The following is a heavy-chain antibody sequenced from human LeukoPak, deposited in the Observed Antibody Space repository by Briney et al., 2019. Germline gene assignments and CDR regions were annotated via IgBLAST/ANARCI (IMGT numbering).Heavy chain of an antibody. D-gene: IGHD1/OR15-1a*01. CDR2: IYSSGST. CDR1: VGSIRDYY. CDR3: ARGNKYAGVFDY. J-gene: IGHJ4*02. V-gene: IGHV4-59*01. Sequence: SETLSLTCSVSVGSIRDYYWGWIRQPPGKGLEWIGYIYSSGSTSYNPSLKGQVTISLDTSKNQFSLKLSSVTAADTAVYYCARGNKYAGVFDYWGQGTLVTISS.